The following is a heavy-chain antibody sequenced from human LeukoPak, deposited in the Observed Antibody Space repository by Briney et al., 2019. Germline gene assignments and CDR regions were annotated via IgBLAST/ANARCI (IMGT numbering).Heavy chain of an antibody. V-gene: IGHV3-23*01. CDR2: ISGSGTTT. D-gene: IGHD6-6*01. J-gene: IGHJ5*02. CDR3: AKRPSYSSSYNWFDP. Sequence: GGSLRLSCVASGFTFSNYVMNWVRQAPGKGLECVSSISGSGTTTYYADSVKGRFTSSRDNSKNTLYLQMNSLRAEDTAVYYCAKRPSYSSSYNWFDPWGQGTLVTVSS. CDR1: GFTFSNYV.